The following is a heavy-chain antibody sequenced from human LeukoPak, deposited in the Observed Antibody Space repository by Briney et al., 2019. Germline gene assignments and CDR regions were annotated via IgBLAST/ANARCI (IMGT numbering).Heavy chain of an antibody. D-gene: IGHD3-10*01. J-gene: IGHJ4*02. Sequence: SETLSLTCTVSGGSFSSGGYYWSWIRQPPARGREWIGYIYHSGSTYYNPSLKSRVTISVDRSKNQISLKLSSVTAADTAVYYCARQTFGVLYFDSWGQGTLVVVSS. CDR1: GGSFSSGGYY. V-gene: IGHV4-30-2*01. CDR3: ARQTFGVLYFDS. CDR2: IYHSGST.